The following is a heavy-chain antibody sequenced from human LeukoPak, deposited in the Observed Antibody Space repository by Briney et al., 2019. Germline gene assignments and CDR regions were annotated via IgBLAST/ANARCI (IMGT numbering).Heavy chain of an antibody. J-gene: IGHJ6*02. Sequence: GGSLRLSCAASGFTFSSYGMQWVRQARGEGLGWVAVISYDGSNKYYADSVRGRFTISRDNSKNTLYLQMNSLRAEDTAVYYCAKDDEVGITSVGVVTETPDYYGMDVWGQGTTVTVSS. CDR2: ISYDGSNK. D-gene: IGHD3-3*01. V-gene: IGHV3-30*18. CDR3: AKDDEVGITSVGVVTETPDYYGMDV. CDR1: GFTFSSYG.